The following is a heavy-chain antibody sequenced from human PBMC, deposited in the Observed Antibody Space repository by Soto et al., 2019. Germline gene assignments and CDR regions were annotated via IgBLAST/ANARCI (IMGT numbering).Heavy chain of an antibody. D-gene: IGHD3-9*01. J-gene: IGHJ5*02. CDR1: GFTFSRYS. CDR3: AKHYDMLPFDP. CDR2: ISSSSSYI. Sequence: PGGSLRLSCAASGFTFSRYSMNWVRQAPGKGLEWISSISSSSSYIYYADKVKGRFTISRDNAKNSLYLQMNSLRAEDTAVYYCAKHYDMLPFDPWGQGTLVTVSS. V-gene: IGHV3-21*01.